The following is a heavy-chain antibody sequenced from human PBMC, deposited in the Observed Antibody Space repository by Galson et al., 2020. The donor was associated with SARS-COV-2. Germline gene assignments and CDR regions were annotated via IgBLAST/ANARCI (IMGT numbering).Heavy chain of an antibody. CDR2: INHSGRN. CDR3: STGLGDAWELSAY. J-gene: IGHJ4*02. CDR1: GGSFSNIY. D-gene: IGHD3-16*02. V-gene: IGHV4-34*01. Sequence: SETLSLTCGVYGGSFSNIYWSWIRQPPGKGLEWIGEINHSGRNNYNPSLGSRVTISVDTSKTQFSLKLSSVTAADTAVYYCSTGLGDAWELSAYWGQGALVTVSS.